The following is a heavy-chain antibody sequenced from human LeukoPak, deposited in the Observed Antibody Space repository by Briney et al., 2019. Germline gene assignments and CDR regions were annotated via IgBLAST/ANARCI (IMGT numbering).Heavy chain of an antibody. D-gene: IGHD2-2*01. CDR1: GFTFDDYT. Sequence: GGSLRLSCAASGFTFDDYTMHWVRQAPGKGLEWVSLISWDGGSTYYADSVKGRFTISRDNAKNSLYLQMNSLRAEDTAVYYCARDGCSTSCPTDYWGQGTLVTVSS. CDR2: ISWDGGST. J-gene: IGHJ4*02. V-gene: IGHV3-43*01. CDR3: ARDGCSTSCPTDY.